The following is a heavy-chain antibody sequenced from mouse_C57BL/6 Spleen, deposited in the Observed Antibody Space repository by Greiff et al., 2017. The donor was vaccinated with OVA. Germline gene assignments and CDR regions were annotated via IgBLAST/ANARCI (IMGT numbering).Heavy chain of an antibody. CDR1: GYTFTDYE. J-gene: IGHJ2*01. Sequence: VQLKESGAELVRPGASVTLSCKASGYTFTDYEMHWVKQTPVHGLEWIGAIDPETGGTAYNQKFKGKAILTADKSSSTAYMELRSLTSEDSAVYYCTIYYDYGENYWGQGTTLTVSS. D-gene: IGHD2-4*01. CDR3: TIYYDYGENY. V-gene: IGHV1-15*01. CDR2: IDPETGGT.